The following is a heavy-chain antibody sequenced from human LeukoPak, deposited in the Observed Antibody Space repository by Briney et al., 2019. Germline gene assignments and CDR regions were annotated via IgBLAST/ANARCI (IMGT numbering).Heavy chain of an antibody. J-gene: IGHJ4*02. CDR1: GFTFSSYV. CDR2: ISASGGGT. Sequence: GGSLRLSCAASGFTFSSYVMSWVRQAPGKGLEWVSCISASGGGTYYADSVKGRFTISRDNSKNTVYLQMSSLRAEDTAVYYCAKIRIRDFDYWGQGTLVTVSS. CDR3: AKIRIRDFDY. V-gene: IGHV3-23*01.